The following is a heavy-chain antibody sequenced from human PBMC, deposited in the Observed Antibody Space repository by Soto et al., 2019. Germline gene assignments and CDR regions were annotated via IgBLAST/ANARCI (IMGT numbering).Heavy chain of an antibody. CDR1: GFTFSDYY. CDR3: ARSGEIQSYDYYGMDV. V-gene: IGHV3-11*06. CDR2: ISSSSSYT. D-gene: IGHD3-16*01. J-gene: IGHJ6*02. Sequence: RRLSCAASGFTFSDYYMSWIRQAPGKGLEWVSYISSSSSYTNYADSVKGRFTISRDNAKNSLYLQMNSLRAEDTAVYYCARSGEIQSYDYYGMDVWGQGTTVTVSS.